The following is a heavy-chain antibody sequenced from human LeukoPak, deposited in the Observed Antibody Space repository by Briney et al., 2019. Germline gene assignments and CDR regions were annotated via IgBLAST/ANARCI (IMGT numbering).Heavy chain of an antibody. Sequence: ASVNVSCKTSGYSFNIYEITWVRQATGQGLEWMGWVNPNSGDTDYAQKFRGRLTMTRNTSISTAYMELSGLRLEDTAVYYCSRGPRFDPWGQGTQVTVSS. CDR3: SRGPRFDP. CDR2: VNPNSGDT. CDR1: GYSFNIYE. V-gene: IGHV1-8*01. J-gene: IGHJ5*02.